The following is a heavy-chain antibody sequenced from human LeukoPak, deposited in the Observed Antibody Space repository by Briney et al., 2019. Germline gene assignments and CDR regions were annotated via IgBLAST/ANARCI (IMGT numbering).Heavy chain of an antibody. Sequence: SGGSLRLSCAASGSTVSSNYMSWVRQAPEKGLEWVSVIYSDGYTYYADSVKGRFTISRDNSKNTLYLQMNSLRAEDTAVYYCAKEYRESIAAAGTFDYWGQGTLVTVSS. CDR1: GSTVSSNY. D-gene: IGHD6-13*01. CDR2: IYSDGYT. J-gene: IGHJ4*02. CDR3: AKEYRESIAAAGTFDY. V-gene: IGHV3-53*05.